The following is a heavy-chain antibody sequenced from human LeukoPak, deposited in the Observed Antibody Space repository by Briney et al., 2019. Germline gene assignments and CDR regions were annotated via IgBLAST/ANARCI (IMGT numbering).Heavy chain of an antibody. V-gene: IGHV3-30*04. CDR2: ISYDGSNK. J-gene: IGHJ4*02. D-gene: IGHD3-10*01. CDR1: GFTFSSYA. Sequence: GGSLRLSRAASGFTFSSYAMHWVRQAPGKGLEWVAVISYDGSNKYYADSVKGRFTISRDNSKNTLYLQMNSLRAEDTAVYYCARGLWFGEFHETDYWGQGTLVTVSS. CDR3: ARGLWFGEFHETDY.